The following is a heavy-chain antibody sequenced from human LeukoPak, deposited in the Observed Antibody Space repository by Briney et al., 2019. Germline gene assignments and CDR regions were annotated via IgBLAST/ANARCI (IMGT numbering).Heavy chain of an antibody. CDR1: GFTFSTYW. CDR2: INQDGNEK. CDR3: ARDFRNAGDY. V-gene: IGHV3-7*01. Sequence: GGSLGLSCAASGFTFSTYWINWVRQAPGKGLEWVAVINQDGNEKYYVDSVKGRFTISRDNAKSSLYLQMNSLRAEDTAVYYCARDFRNAGDYWGQGTLVTVSS. J-gene: IGHJ4*02. D-gene: IGHD1-14*01.